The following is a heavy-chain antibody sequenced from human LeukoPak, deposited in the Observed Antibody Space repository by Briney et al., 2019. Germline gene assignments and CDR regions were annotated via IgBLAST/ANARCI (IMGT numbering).Heavy chain of an antibody. CDR3: ARGRAFQYYDSPFDP. CDR2: IIPILGIA. Sequence: SVKVSCKASGGTFSSYAISWVRQAPGQGLEWMGRIIPILGIANYAQKFQGRVAITADKSTSTAYMELSSLRSEDTAVYYCARGRAFQYYDSPFDPWGQGTLVTVSS. V-gene: IGHV1-69*04. J-gene: IGHJ5*02. D-gene: IGHD3-22*01. CDR1: GGTFSSYA.